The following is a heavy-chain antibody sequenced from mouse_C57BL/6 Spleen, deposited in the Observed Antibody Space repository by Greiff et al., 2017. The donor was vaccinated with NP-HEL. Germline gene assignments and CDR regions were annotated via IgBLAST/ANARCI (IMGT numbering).Heavy chain of an antibody. J-gene: IGHJ2*01. V-gene: IGHV5-6*01. CDR3: ARQRAPGPDYFDY. Sequence: EVMLVESGGDLVKPGGSLKLSCAASGFTFSSYGMSWVRQTPDKRLEWVATISSGGSSTYYPDSVKGRFTISRDNAKNTLYLQMSSLKSEDTAMYYSARQRAPGPDYFDYWGQGTTLTVSS. CDR2: ISSGGSST. CDR1: GFTFSSYG. D-gene: IGHD3-3*01.